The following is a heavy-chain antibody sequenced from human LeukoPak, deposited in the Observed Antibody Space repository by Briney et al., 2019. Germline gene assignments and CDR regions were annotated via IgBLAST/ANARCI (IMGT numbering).Heavy chain of an antibody. CDR1: GFTFSSYW. V-gene: IGHV3-7*01. CDR2: IKQDGSEK. D-gene: IGHD6-19*01. Sequence: GGSLRLSCAASGFTFSSYWMSWVRQAPGKGLEWVANIKQDGSEKYYVDSVKGRFTISRDNAKNSLYLQMNSLRAEDTAVYYCARVESIAVADNMGEYYYYYYYMDVWGKGTTVTVSS. CDR3: ARVESIAVADNMGEYYYYYYYMDV. J-gene: IGHJ6*03.